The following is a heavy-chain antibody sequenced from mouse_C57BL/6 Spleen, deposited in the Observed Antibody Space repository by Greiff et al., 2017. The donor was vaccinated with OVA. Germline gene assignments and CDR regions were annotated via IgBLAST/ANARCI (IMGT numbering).Heavy chain of an antibody. CDR3: ERRDYGSSYEAY. J-gene: IGHJ3*01. CDR2: IYPRSGNT. V-gene: IGHV1-81*01. D-gene: IGHD1-1*01. Sequence: VMLVESGAELARPGASVKLSCKASGYTFTSYGISWVKQRTGQGLEWIGEIYPRSGNTYYNEKFKGKATLTADKSSSTAYMELRSLTSEDSAVYVCERRDYGSSYEAYWGQGTLVTVSA. CDR1: GYTFTSYG.